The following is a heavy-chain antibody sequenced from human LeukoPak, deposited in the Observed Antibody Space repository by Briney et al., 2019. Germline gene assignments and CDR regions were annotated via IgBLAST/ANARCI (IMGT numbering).Heavy chain of an antibody. V-gene: IGHV1-2*02. Sequence: ASVKVSCKASGYTFTSYTISWMRQAPGQGLEWVGWINLNSGDTNYAQKFQGRVTMARDTSISTAYMELRRLRSDDTAVYYCASWAGGNAPVASFDYWGQGTLVTVSS. J-gene: IGHJ4*02. CDR2: INLNSGDT. CDR1: GYTFTSYT. CDR3: ASWAGGNAPVASFDY. D-gene: IGHD2-21*01.